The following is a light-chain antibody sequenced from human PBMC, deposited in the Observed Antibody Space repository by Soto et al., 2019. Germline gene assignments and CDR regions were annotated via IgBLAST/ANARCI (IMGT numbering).Light chain of an antibody. V-gene: IGKV1-39*01. J-gene: IGKJ3*01. CDR2: AVS. Sequence: IQMTQSPLSLSASVGEKVTITCRSSQNIEYYLNWYQQKPGKAPRLLVFAVSGLQSGVPPRFRGSGSGTDFSLTIDGLQPDDFATYYCQQSYATPLIFGPGTQV. CDR3: QQSYATPLI. CDR1: QNIEYY.